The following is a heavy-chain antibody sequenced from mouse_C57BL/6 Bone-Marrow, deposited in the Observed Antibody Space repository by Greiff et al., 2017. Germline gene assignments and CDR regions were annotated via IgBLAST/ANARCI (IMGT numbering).Heavy chain of an antibody. CDR2: INPNNGGT. CDR1: GYTFTDYY. J-gene: IGHJ1*03. Sequence: EVQLQQSGAELVKPGASVKISCKASGYTFTDYYMNWVKQSHGKSLEWIGDINPNNGGTSYNQKFKGKATLTVDKSSSTAYMEVRSLTSEDTAVYSCARRGYWYFDVWGTGTTVTVSS. CDR3: ARRGYWYFDV. V-gene: IGHV1-26*01.